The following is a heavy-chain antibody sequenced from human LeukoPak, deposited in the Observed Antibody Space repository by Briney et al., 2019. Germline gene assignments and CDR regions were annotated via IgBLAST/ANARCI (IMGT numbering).Heavy chain of an antibody. V-gene: IGHV3-30*04. Sequence: TGGSLRLSCAASGFTFSSYAMHWVRQAPGKGLEWVAVISYDGSNKYYADSVKGRFTISRDNSKNTLYLQMNSLRAEDTAVYYCARPLPSYGFDYWGQGTPVTVSS. J-gene: IGHJ4*02. CDR3: ARPLPSYGFDY. CDR1: GFTFSSYA. D-gene: IGHD1-26*01. CDR2: ISYDGSNK.